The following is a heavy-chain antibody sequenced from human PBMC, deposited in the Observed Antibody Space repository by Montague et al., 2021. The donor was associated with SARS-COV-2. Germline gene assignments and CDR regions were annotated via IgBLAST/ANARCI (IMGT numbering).Heavy chain of an antibody. CDR1: GGSFGDDH. CDR3: ARGHLSVSMIVVVFTSASYYFDS. V-gene: IGHV4-34*01. D-gene: IGHD3-22*01. Sequence: SETLSLTCAVYGGSFGDDHWSWIRQPPGKGLEWIGDIKQSGSTNYNPSLKSRGTISVDTSKNQFSLKLTSVTAAGTAVYFCARGHLSVSMIVVVFTSASYYFDSWGQGATVTVSS. CDR2: IKQSGST. J-gene: IGHJ4*02.